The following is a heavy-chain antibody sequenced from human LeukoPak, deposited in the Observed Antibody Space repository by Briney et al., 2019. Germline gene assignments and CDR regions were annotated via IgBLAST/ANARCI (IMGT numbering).Heavy chain of an antibody. J-gene: IGHJ4*02. CDR3: ARDRYDYYGSGSYYSDY. CDR2: IYSGGST. V-gene: IGHV3-66*01. CDR1: GFTVSSNY. Sequence: GGSLRLSCTASGFTVSSNYMSWVRQAPGKGLEWVSVIYSGGSTYYADSVKGRFTISRDNSKNTLYLQMNSLRAEDTAVYYCARDRYDYYGSGSYYSDYWGQGTLVTVSS. D-gene: IGHD3-10*01.